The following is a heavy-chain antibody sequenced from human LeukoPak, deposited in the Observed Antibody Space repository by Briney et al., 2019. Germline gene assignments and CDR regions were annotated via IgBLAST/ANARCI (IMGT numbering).Heavy chain of an antibody. D-gene: IGHD3-3*01. V-gene: IGHV3-21*01. CDR2: ISSSSSYI. Sequence: PGGSLRLSCAASGFTFSSYTMNWVRQAPEKGLEWVSSISSSSSYIYYADSVKGRFTISRDNAKNSVYLQMNSLRVEDTAVYYCARDGITIFGAGGMDVWGQGTTVTVSS. J-gene: IGHJ6*02. CDR1: GFTFSSYT. CDR3: ARDGITIFGAGGMDV.